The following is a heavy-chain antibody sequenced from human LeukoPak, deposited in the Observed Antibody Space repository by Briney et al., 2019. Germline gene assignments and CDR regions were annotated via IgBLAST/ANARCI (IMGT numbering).Heavy chain of an antibody. D-gene: IGHD6-13*01. Sequence: SVKVSCKASGGTFSSYAISWVRQAPGQGLEWMGGIIPIFGTANYAQKFQGRVTITADKSTSTAYMELSSLRSEDTAVYYCARTQHLVLRSPLDPWGQGTLVTVSS. CDR2: IIPIFGTA. J-gene: IGHJ5*02. CDR3: ARTQHLVLRSPLDP. V-gene: IGHV1-69*06. CDR1: GGTFSSYA.